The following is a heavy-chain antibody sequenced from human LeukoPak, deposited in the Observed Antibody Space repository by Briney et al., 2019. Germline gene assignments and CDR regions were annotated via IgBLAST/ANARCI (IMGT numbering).Heavy chain of an antibody. J-gene: IGHJ3*02. CDR2: IYSDGRA. V-gene: IGHV3-53*01. Sequence: PGGSLRLSCAASGFIVSSNYMSWVRQAPGKGLEWVSFIYSDGRAYYADSVKGRFTISRDNSKDTLFLQMNSLRVEDTAVYYCARDDAADAFDIWGQGTMVTVSS. CDR3: ARDDAADAFDI. D-gene: IGHD6-13*01. CDR1: GFIVSSNY.